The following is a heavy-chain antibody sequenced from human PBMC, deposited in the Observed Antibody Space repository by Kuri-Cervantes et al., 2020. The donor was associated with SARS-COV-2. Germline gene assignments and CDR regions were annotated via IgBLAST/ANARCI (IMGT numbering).Heavy chain of an antibody. J-gene: IGHJ4*02. Sequence: SETLSLTCTVSGGSISSGGYYWGWIRQPPGKGLEFIGTIYYDGRTYYNTSLKSRVTISADTSKNQFSLKLSSVTAADTAVYYCARHDYWGQGTLVTVSS. CDR3: ARHDY. CDR1: GGSISSGGYY. CDR2: IYYDGRT. V-gene: IGHV4-39*01.